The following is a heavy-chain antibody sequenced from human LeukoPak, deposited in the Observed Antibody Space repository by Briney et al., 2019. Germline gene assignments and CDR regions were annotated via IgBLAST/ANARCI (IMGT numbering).Heavy chain of an antibody. Sequence: PSETLSLTCPVSGGSISSYYWSSIRQPAGKGLEWIGRIYTSGSTNYNPSLKSRVTISVDKSKNQFSLKLSSVTAADTAVYYCAREGRLYDYGDFHIYWNFDLWGRGTLVTVSS. CDR2: IYTSGST. D-gene: IGHD4-17*01. CDR1: GGSISSYY. V-gene: IGHV4-4*07. J-gene: IGHJ2*01. CDR3: AREGRLYDYGDFHIYWNFDL.